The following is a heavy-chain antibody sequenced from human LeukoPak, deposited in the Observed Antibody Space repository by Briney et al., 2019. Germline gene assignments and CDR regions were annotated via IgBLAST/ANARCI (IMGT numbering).Heavy chain of an antibody. V-gene: IGHV3-48*02. CDR3: ARSANPGVHEFDP. CDR1: GFTFSSYS. CDR2: ITSSSNI. D-gene: IGHD6-6*01. Sequence: PGGSLRPSCAASGFTFSSYSMAWVRQAPGKGLEWLSYITSSSNINYADSVKGRFTISRDNAKNSLYLQMNSLRDEDTAVYYCARSANPGVHEFDPWGQGTLVTVSS. J-gene: IGHJ5*02.